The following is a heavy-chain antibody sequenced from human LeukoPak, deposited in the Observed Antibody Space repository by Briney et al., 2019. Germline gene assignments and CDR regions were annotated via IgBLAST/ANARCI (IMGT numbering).Heavy chain of an antibody. CDR3: ARDNYLSPAVSGMDV. V-gene: IGHV1-69*13. Sequence: GASVKVSCKASGGTFSSYAISWVRQAPGQGLEWMGGIIPIFGTANYAQKFQGRVTITADESTSTAYMELSSLRSEDTAVYYCARDNYLSPAVSGMDVWGQGTTVTVSS. D-gene: IGHD3-10*01. CDR1: GGTFSSYA. J-gene: IGHJ6*02. CDR2: IIPIFGTA.